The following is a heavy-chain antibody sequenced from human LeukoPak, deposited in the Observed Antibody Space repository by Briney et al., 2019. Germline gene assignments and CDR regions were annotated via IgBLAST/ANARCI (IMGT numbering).Heavy chain of an antibody. D-gene: IGHD4-23*01. CDR1: GGTFSSYA. Sequence: SVKVSCKASGGTFSSYAISWVRQAPGQGLEWMGRTIPILGIANYAQKFQGRVTITADKSTRTAYMELSSLRSEDTAVYYCARYSDGGSSDYFDYWGQGTLVTVSS. V-gene: IGHV1-69*04. CDR2: TIPILGIA. CDR3: ARYSDGGSSDYFDY. J-gene: IGHJ4*02.